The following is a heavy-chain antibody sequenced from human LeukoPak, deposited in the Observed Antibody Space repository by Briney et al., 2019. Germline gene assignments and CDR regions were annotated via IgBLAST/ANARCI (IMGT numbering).Heavy chain of an antibody. J-gene: IGHJ4*02. CDR1: GDSISSSTYY. D-gene: IGHD6-19*01. V-gene: IGHV4-39*01. CDR2: IFYSGST. Sequence: SETLSLTCTVSGDSISSSTYYWGWIRQPPGKGLEWIGSIFYSGSTYYNPSLKSRVTISVDTSKNQFSLKLSSVTAADTAVYYCASQVIAVTFYFDYWGQGTLVAAS. CDR3: ASQVIAVTFYFDY.